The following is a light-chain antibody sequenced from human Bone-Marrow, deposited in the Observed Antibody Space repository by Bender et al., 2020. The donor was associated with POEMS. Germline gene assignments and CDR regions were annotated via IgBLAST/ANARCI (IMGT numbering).Light chain of an antibody. J-gene: IGLJ3*02. CDR2: SNY. Sequence: QSVLTQPPSASGTPGQSVIISCSGTDSNFGGNHVNWYQHLPGSAPRLVVYSNYQRPSGVPARFSGSKSGTSASLAISDIQSEDEGDYYCSSWDDSLIGWVFGGGTKLTVI. CDR3: SSWDDSLIGWV. CDR1: DSNFGGNH. V-gene: IGLV1-44*01.